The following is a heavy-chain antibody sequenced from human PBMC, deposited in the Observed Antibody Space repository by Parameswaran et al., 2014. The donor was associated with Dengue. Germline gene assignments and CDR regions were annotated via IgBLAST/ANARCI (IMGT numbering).Heavy chain of an antibody. V-gene: IGHV4-30-2*01. Sequence: SQTLSLTCDVSGVSVSSGAYSWSWIRLPPGKGLEWIGHIYHSGSTHYNPSLRSRVTITISVDMSKNQFSLRLTSVTAADTAVYYCARLSGVAAAGRYFDLWGRGTLVTVSS. D-gene: IGHD6-13*01. CDR1: GVSVSSGAYS. CDR2: IYHSGST. CDR3: ARLSGVAAAGRYFDL. J-gene: IGHJ2*01.